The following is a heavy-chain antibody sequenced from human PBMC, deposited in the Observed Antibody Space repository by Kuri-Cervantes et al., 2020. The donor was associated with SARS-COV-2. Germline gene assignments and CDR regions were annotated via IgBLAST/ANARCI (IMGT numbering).Heavy chain of an antibody. CDR2: IIPILGTA. Sequence: SVKVSCKASGYTFTDRYIHWVRQAPGQGLEWMGRIIPILGTANYAQKFQGRVTITADKSTSTAYMELSSLRSEDTAVYYCARSYSNYVGYYYYYMDVWGKGTTVTVSS. J-gene: IGHJ6*03. D-gene: IGHD4-11*01. CDR1: GYTFTDRY. CDR3: ARSYSNYVGYYYYYMDV. V-gene: IGHV1-69*08.